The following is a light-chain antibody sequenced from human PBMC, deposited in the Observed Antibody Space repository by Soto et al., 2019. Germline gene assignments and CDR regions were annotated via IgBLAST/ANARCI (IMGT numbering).Light chain of an antibody. J-gene: IGLJ1*01. Sequence: QLVLTQPPSASGTPGQRLTIACSGTSSNIGSNFVNWYRQLPGTAPKLLVHTNSQRPSGVPDRFSGSKSGTSASLAISGLQSDDEADYFCAVWDDSLHGYVFATGTKVTVL. CDR2: TNS. V-gene: IGLV1-44*01. CDR3: AVWDDSLHGYV. CDR1: SSNIGSNF.